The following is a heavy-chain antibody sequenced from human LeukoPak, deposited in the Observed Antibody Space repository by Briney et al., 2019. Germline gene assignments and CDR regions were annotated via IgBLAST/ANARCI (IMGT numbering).Heavy chain of an antibody. J-gene: IGHJ4*02. CDR2: ISSSNSYI. CDR3: ARDPRGGYSYGPHDY. V-gene: IGHV3-21*01. D-gene: IGHD5-18*01. CDR1: GFTFSSYS. Sequence: GGSLRLSCAASGFTFSSYSMNWVRQAPGKGLEWVSSISSSNSYIYYADSVKGRFTISRDNAKNSLYLQMNSLRAEDTAVYYCARDPRGGYSYGPHDYWGQGTLVTVSS.